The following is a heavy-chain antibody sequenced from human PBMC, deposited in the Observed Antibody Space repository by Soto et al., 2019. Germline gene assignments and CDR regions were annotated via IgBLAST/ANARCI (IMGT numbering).Heavy chain of an antibody. CDR3: ASDRVGDSSGLSAFDI. D-gene: IGHD3-22*01. CDR2: ISAYNGNT. V-gene: IGHV1-18*04. CDR1: GYTFTSYG. J-gene: IGHJ3*02. Sequence: ASVKVSCKASGYTFTSYGISWVRQAPGQRLEWMGWISAYNGNTNYAQKLQGRVTMTTDTSTSTAYMELRSLRSDDTAVYYCASDRVGDSSGLSAFDIRGQGTMVTVSS.